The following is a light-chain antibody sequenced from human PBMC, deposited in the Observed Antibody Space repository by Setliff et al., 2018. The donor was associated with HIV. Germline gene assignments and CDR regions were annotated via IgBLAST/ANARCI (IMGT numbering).Light chain of an antibody. J-gene: IGLJ3*02. CDR2: EVS. CDR1: SSDVGSYNL. CDR3: CSYAGSSTFAV. Sequence: LTQPASVSESPGQSITISCTGTSSDVGSYNLVSWYRQYPGKAPTLMIYEVSRRPSGVSNRFSGSKSGNTASLTISGLQAEDEADYYCCSYAGSSTFAVFGGGTKVTVL. V-gene: IGLV2-23*02.